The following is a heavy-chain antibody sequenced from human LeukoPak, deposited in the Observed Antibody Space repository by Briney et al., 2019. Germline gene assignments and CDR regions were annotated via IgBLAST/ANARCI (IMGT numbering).Heavy chain of an antibody. V-gene: IGHV4-59*01. CDR3: ARASYYDSSGPFDY. D-gene: IGHD3-22*01. CDR1: GGSISSYY. CDR2: IYYSGST. Sequence: SETLSLTCTVSGGSISSYYWSWIRQPPGKGLEWIGYIYYSGSTNYNPSFKSRVTISVDTSKNQFSLKLSSVTAAGTAVYYCARASYYDSSGPFDYWGQGTLVTVSS. J-gene: IGHJ4*02.